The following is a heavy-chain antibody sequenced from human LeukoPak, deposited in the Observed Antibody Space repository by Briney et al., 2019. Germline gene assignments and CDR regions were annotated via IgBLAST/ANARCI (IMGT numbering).Heavy chain of an antibody. CDR1: GYTFTSYG. D-gene: IGHD6-13*01. J-gene: IGHJ6*02. CDR3: ASQIAAAGLWSYYGMDV. Sequence: ASVKVSCKASGYTFTSYGISWVRQAPGQGLEWMGWISAYNGNTNYAQKLQGRVTMTTDTSTSTAYIELRSLRSDDTAVYYCASQIAAAGLWSYYGMDVWGQGTTVTVSS. CDR2: ISAYNGNT. V-gene: IGHV1-18*01.